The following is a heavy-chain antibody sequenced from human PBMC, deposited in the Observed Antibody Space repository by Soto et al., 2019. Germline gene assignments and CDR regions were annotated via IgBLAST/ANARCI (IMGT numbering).Heavy chain of an antibody. CDR2: IYPGESHT. D-gene: IGHD6-6*01. CDR3: PRVGHSAARLHF. J-gene: IGHJ4*02. V-gene: IGHV5-51*01. CDR1: GYSFSNYW. Sequence: GESLKISCKGSGYSFSNYWIGWVRQVPGKGLEWLGIIYPGESHTRYGPSFQGQVTISAEKSINIAYLQWSSLKASDTAIYYCPRVGHSAARLHFSGPGTLVTVYS.